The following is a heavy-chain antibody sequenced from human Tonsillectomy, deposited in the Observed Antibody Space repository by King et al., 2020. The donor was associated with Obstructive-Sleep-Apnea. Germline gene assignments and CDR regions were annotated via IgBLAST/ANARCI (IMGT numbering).Heavy chain of an antibody. Sequence: VQLQESGPGLVKPSETLSLTCTVSGGSISSYHWSWIRQPPGKGLEWIGYISYTGSTNYNPSLKSRVTISVDTSKNQFSLRLSSVTAPDTALYYCARHPRHSGYDLDYFDFWGQGTLVTVSS. D-gene: IGHD5-12*01. CDR1: GGSISSYH. J-gene: IGHJ4*02. V-gene: IGHV4-59*08. CDR3: ARHPRHSGYDLDYFDF. CDR2: ISYTGST.